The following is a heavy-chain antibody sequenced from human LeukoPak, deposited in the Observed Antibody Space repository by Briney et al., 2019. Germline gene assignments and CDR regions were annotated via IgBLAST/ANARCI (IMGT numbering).Heavy chain of an antibody. J-gene: IGHJ4*02. D-gene: IGHD5-12*01. CDR1: GFSFSSYG. V-gene: IGHV3-33*06. CDR3: AKTYSRESGYDFFFHY. CDR2: ISYDGKNI. Sequence: GGSLRLSCTASGFSFSSYGFHWVRQAPGKGLDWLSAISYDGKNIHYADSVKGRFTISRDNSRNTVYLQMNSLRVEDTAVYYCAKTYSRESGYDFFFHYWGQGTRVTVSS.